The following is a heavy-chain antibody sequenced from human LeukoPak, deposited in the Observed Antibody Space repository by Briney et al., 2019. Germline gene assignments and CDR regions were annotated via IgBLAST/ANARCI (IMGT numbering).Heavy chain of an antibody. CDR3: ARAHYYGDYGIDY. CDR2: MNPNSGNT. J-gene: IGHJ4*02. CDR1: GYTFTGYY. D-gene: IGHD4-17*01. Sequence: GASVKVSCKASGYTFTGYYMHWVRQAPGQGLEWMGWMNPNSGNTGYAQKFQGRVTMTRNTSISTAYMELSSLRSEDTAVYYCARAHYYGDYGIDYWGQGTLVTVSS. V-gene: IGHV1-8*02.